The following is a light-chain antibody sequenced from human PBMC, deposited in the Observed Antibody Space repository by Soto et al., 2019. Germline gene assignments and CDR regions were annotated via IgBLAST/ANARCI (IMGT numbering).Light chain of an antibody. CDR1: RSDIGSNT. V-gene: IGLV1-44*01. J-gene: IGLJ3*02. CDR3: AAWDDSLNGFWV. Sequence: QLVLTQPPSASGTPGQRVTIFCSGSRSDIGSNTVNWYQQLPGMAPRLLIYSNNQRPSGVPDRFSGSKSGTSASLAISGLQSEDEADYYCAAWDDSLNGFWVFGGGTKLTVL. CDR2: SNN.